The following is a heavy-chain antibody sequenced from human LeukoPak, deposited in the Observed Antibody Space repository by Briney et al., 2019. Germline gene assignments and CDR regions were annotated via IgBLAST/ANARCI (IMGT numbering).Heavy chain of an antibody. CDR1: GYTFTSYG. V-gene: IGHV1-18*01. CDR2: ISAYNGNT. D-gene: IGHD2-15*01. Sequence: ASVKVSCKASGYTFTSYGISWVRQAPGQGLEWMGWISAYNGNTNYAQKLQGRVTMTTDTSTSTAYMELSSLRSEDTAVYYCATPYCGGGSCYSGFSAFDIWGQGTMVTVSS. CDR3: ATPYCGGGSCYSGFSAFDI. J-gene: IGHJ3*02.